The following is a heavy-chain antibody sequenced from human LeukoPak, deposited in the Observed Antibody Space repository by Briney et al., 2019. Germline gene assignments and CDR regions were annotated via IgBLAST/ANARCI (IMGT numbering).Heavy chain of an antibody. V-gene: IGHV4-4*07. D-gene: IGHD4-17*01. CDR1: GFTISSYY. Sequence: PSETLSLTCTASGFTISSYYWSWIRQPAGKGLEWIGRIYTSGRTNYNPSLKSRVTMSVDTSKNQFSLKQSSVTAADTAVYYCARDYGDYPYYFDYWGQGTLVTVSS. J-gene: IGHJ4*02. CDR2: IYTSGRT. CDR3: ARDYGDYPYYFDY.